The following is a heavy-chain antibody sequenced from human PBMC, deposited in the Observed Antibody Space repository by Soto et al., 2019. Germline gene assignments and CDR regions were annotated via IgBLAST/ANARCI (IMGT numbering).Heavy chain of an antibody. D-gene: IGHD6-13*01. CDR3: ARDSSWYHGYYYMDV. Sequence: HPGGSLRLSCAASGFTFSSYWMSWVRQAPGKGLEWVANIKQDGSEKYYVDSVKGRFTISRDNAKNSLYLQMNSLRAEDTAVYYCARDSSWYHGYYYMDVWGKGTTVTVSS. CDR1: GFTFSSYW. V-gene: IGHV3-7*01. J-gene: IGHJ6*03. CDR2: IKQDGSEK.